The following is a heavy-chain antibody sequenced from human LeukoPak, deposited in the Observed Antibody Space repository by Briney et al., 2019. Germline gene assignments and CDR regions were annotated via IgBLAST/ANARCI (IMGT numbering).Heavy chain of an antibody. CDR1: GXXXXXXSXX. D-gene: IGHD6-19*01. CDR3: ARHFTGWSITY. CDR2: IYYTGTT. Sequence: SETLSLTCSVSGXXXXXXSXXXXXXRXXXXKXXXWIGSIYYTGTTYYNPSLKSRVTISVDTSRNQLSLKLSSVTAADTAVYYCARHFTGWSITYWGQGTLVTVSS. V-gene: IGHV4-39*01. J-gene: IGHJ4*02.